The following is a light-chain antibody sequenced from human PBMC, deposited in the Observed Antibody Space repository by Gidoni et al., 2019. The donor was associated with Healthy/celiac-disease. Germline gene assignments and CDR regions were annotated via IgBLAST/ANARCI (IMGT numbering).Light chain of an antibody. CDR3: QQYGSSPLT. V-gene: IGKV3-20*01. CDR2: GAS. Sequence: IVLTQSPGTLSLSPGERATLSCRASQSVSSSYLAWYQQKPGQAPRLLIDGASSRATGIPDRCSGSGSGTDFTLTISRLEPEDVAVYYCQQYGSSPLTFGGGTKVEIK. CDR1: QSVSSSY. J-gene: IGKJ4*01.